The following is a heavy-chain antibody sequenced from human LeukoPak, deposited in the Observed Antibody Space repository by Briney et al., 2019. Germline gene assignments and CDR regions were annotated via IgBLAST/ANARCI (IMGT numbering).Heavy chain of an antibody. D-gene: IGHD3-9*01. CDR2: ITNGGSTI. Sequence: GGSLRLSCAASGFAFSDYNMNWVRQAPGKGLEWVSYITNGGSTIHHADSVKGRFTISRDNAKKTLYLQMNSLRAEDTAVYYCARSIGLTGGGVDVWGQGTTVTVSS. CDR3: ARSIGLTGGGVDV. J-gene: IGHJ6*02. CDR1: GFAFSDYN. V-gene: IGHV3-11*01.